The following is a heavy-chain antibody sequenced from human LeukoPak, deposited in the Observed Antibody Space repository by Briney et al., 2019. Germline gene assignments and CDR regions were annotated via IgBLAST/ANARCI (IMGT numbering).Heavy chain of an antibody. J-gene: IGHJ4*02. CDR1: GFTFDDYA. D-gene: IGHD3-22*01. V-gene: IGHV3-9*01. CDR2: ISWNSGSI. Sequence: GRSLRLSCAASGFTFDDYAMHWVRQAPGKGLEWVSGISWNSGSIGYADSVKGRFTISRDNSKNTLYLQMSSLRAEDTAVYYCAKDRGRYYDSSGYYWGYYFDSWGQGILVTVST. CDR3: AKDRGRYYDSSGYYWGYYFDS.